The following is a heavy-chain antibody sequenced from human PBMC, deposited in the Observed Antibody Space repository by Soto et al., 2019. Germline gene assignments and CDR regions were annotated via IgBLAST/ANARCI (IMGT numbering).Heavy chain of an antibody. Sequence: PGGSLRLSCAASGFTFSSYAMHWVRQAPGKGLEWVAVISYDGSNKYYEDSVKGRFTISRDNSKNTLYLQMNSLRAEDTAVYYCARGAKVYDSSGYYPRGEYYFEYWGQGT. CDR2: ISYDGSNK. CDR1: GFTFSSYA. D-gene: IGHD3-22*01. J-gene: IGHJ4*02. V-gene: IGHV3-30-3*01. CDR3: ARGAKVYDSSGYYPRGEYYFEY.